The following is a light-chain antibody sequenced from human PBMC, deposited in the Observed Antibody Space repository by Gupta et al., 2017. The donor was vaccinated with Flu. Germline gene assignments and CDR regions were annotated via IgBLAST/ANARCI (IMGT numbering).Light chain of an antibody. V-gene: IGLV2-14*03. CDR3: SSYTSTNTYV. Sequence: SMTITCTGTSSDIGGYKYVSCDQHHPGKPTKLILYDVTKRTAGVSGCFSGSKSGNTASLTISGHEAEDDADYFCSSYTSTNTYVFGPGTKVTVL. CDR1: SSDIGGYKY. CDR2: DVT. J-gene: IGLJ1*01.